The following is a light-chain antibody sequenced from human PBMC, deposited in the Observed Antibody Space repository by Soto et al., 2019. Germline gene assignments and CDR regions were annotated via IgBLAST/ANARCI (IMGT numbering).Light chain of an antibody. J-gene: IGLJ2*01. Sequence: SYELTQPPSVSVSPGQTASITCSGDKLGDKYACWYQQKPGQSPVLVIYQDSKRPSGIPERFSGSNSGNTATLTISGTQAMDEADYYCQAWDSNTTHVVCGGGTKLTVL. CDR2: QDS. CDR3: QAWDSNTTHVV. CDR1: KLGDKY. V-gene: IGLV3-1*01.